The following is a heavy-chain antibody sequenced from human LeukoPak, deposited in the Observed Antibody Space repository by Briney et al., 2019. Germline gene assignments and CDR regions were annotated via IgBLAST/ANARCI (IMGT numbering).Heavy chain of an antibody. J-gene: IGHJ6*02. Sequence: GASVQVSCQASGYTFTGYYMHWVRQAPGQGLEWMGRINPNSGGTNYAQKFQGRVTMTRDTSISTAYMELSRLRSDDTAVYYCARGYYGSGSYYPVYYYYGMDVWGQGTTVTVSS. D-gene: IGHD3-10*01. CDR2: INPNSGGT. V-gene: IGHV1-2*06. CDR3: ARGYYGSGSYYPVYYYYGMDV. CDR1: GYTFTGYY.